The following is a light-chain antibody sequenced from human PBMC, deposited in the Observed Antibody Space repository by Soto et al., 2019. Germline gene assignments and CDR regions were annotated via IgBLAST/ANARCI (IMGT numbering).Light chain of an antibody. Sequence: DIQMSESRCARAESVVDGVTITCRASQSISSWLAWHQQKPGKAPKLLIYKASSLESGVPSRFSGSGSGTEFTVTIRSRPPDAFAPYYRPPYQSYPRLGQGTKVDIK. V-gene: IGKV1-5*03. CDR2: KAS. CDR1: QSISSW. J-gene: IGKJ1*01. CDR3: PPYQSYPR.